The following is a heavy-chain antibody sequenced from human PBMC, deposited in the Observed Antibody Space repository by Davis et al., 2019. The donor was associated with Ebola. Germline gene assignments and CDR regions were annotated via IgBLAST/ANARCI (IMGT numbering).Heavy chain of an antibody. CDR3: ARAEGIAAAGRNYYYGMVV. CDR1: GYTFTSYY. V-gene: IGHV1-46*01. J-gene: IGHJ6*04. Sequence: ASVKVSCKASGYTFTSYYMHWVRQAPGQGLEWMGIINPSGGSTSYAQKFQGRVTMTRDTSTSTVYMELSSLRSEDTAVYYCARAEGIAAAGRNYYYGMVVWGKGTTVTVSS. D-gene: IGHD6-13*01. CDR2: INPSGGST.